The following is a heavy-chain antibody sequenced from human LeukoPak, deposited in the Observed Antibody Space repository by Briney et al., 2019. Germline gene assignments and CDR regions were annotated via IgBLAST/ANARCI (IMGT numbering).Heavy chain of an antibody. CDR3: TRRASRGSFDP. CDR1: GYNFTNFW. D-gene: IGHD3-16*01. V-gene: IGHV5-51*01. Sequence: GESLKISCKGSGYNFTNFWIGWVRQMPGKGLEWMGIIYLGDSDTRYSPSFQGQVTISADKSISTAYLQWSSLKASDTAMYYCTRRASRGSFDPWGQGTLVTVSS. J-gene: IGHJ5*02. CDR2: IYLGDSDT.